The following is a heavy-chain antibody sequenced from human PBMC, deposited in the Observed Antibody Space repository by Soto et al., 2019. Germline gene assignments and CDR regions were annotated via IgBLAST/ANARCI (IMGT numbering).Heavy chain of an antibody. CDR2: ISPYNGKT. Sequence: ASVKVSCKASGYTFTTHGISWVRQAPGQGLEWMGWISPYNGKTTYAQKVQGRVTMTTDTSTSTAYMELRGLRSDATAVYYCARVDDYVWGSFRPWGQGTQVTVSS. J-gene: IGHJ4*02. D-gene: IGHD3-16*02. CDR3: ARVDDYVWGSFRP. V-gene: IGHV1-18*04. CDR1: GYTFTTHG.